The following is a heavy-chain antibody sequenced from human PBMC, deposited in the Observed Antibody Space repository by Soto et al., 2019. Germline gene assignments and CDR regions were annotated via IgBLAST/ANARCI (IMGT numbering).Heavy chain of an antibody. CDR2: IYYSGST. CDR1: GGSISSGGYY. V-gene: IGHV4-31*03. Sequence: PSETLSLTCTVSGGSISSGGYYWSWIRQHPGKGLEWIGYIYYSGSTYYNPSLKSRVTISVDTSKNQFSLKLSSVTAADTAVYYCARDSTGVRGVIDYWGQGTLVTVSS. CDR3: ARDSTGVRGVIDY. J-gene: IGHJ4*02. D-gene: IGHD3-10*01.